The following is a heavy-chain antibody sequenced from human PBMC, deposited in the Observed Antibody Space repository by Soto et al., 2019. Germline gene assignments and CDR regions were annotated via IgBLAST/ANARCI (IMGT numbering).Heavy chain of an antibody. V-gene: IGHV5-10-1*01. Sequence: GESLKISCQGTGYTFTTYWITWVRQMPGKGLEWMGRIVPSDFYTVYSPSFQGHVTISADKSISAAYLQWSSLKASDTAIYYCARQGYCSTTSCNWDFDYWGQGTLVTVSS. CDR1: GYTFTTYW. CDR2: IVPSDFYT. D-gene: IGHD2-2*01. CDR3: ARQGYCSTTSCNWDFDY. J-gene: IGHJ4*02.